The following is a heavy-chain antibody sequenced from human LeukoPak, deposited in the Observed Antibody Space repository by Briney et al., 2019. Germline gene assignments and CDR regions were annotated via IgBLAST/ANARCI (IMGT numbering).Heavy chain of an antibody. D-gene: IGHD1-20*01. Sequence: ASVKVSCKASGYTFTNYYMHWVRQAPGQGLEWMGVINHSGGSTTYTQKFQGRVTMTRDTSTITVYMDLSSLRSDDTAIYYCARAGITGTFDSWGQGTLVTVSS. V-gene: IGHV1-46*01. CDR1: GYTFTNYY. CDR2: INHSGGST. J-gene: IGHJ4*02. CDR3: ARAGITGTFDS.